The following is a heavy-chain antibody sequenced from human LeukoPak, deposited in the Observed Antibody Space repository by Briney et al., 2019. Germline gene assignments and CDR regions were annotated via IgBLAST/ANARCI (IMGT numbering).Heavy chain of an antibody. D-gene: IGHD4-23*01. CDR3: SRWSFENDAFDI. Sequence: GGSLRLSCSASGFTFSSYAMHWVRQAPGKGLEYVSAISSDGGSTYYADSVKGRFTISRDNSKNTLYLQMSSLRAEDTAVYYCSRWSFENDAFDIWGQGTMVTVSS. CDR2: ISSDGGST. CDR1: GFTFSSYA. J-gene: IGHJ3*02. V-gene: IGHV3-64D*06.